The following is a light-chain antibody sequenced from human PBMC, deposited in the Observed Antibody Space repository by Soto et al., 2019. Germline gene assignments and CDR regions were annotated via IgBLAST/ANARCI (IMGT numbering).Light chain of an antibody. CDR1: QIVSSSY. CDR2: GAS. Sequence: EIVLTQSPGTLSLSPGERATISCRASQIVSSSYLAWYQQKPGQPPRLLIYGASSRATGIPDRFSGSGSGTDFTLTISRLEPEDFAVFYCQHYDSLPITFGQGTRLEIK. J-gene: IGKJ5*01. V-gene: IGKV3-20*01. CDR3: QHYDSLPIT.